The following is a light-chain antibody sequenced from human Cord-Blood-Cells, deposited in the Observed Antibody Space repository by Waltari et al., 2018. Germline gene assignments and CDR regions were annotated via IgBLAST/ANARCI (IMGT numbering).Light chain of an antibody. CDR3: SSYTSSSTWV. CDR1: SSDVGCYNY. V-gene: IGLV2-14*01. J-gene: IGLJ3*02. Sequence: QSSLTQPASASVSPGQSIPIPCTGNSSDVGCYNYVSLYQQHPGKAPNLMIYDVSKRHSGVSNRFSGSKSGNTASLTISGLQAEDEADYYCSSYTSSSTWVFGGGTKLTVL. CDR2: DVS.